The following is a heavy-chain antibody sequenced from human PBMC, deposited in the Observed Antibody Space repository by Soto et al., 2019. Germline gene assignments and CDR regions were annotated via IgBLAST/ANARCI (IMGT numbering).Heavy chain of an antibody. Sequence: QVQLVQSGAEVKKPGASVKVSCKASGYTFTSYDINWVRQATGQGLEWMGWMNSNSGNTGYAQKFQGRVTMTRNTSLTTAYMALSSLRSEDTAVYYCAREMTTWGMDVWGQGTTVPVSS. CDR3: AREMTTWGMDV. CDR1: GYTFTSYD. D-gene: IGHD1-1*01. J-gene: IGHJ6*02. V-gene: IGHV1-8*01. CDR2: MNSNSGNT.